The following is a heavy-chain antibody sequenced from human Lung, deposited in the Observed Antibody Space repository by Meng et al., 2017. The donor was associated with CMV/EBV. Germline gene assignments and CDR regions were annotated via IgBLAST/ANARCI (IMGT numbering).Heavy chain of an antibody. V-gene: IGHV4-31*02. Sequence: SGDSMSRGDHYWGWIRQHPGKGLEWIGYIYFPGNTYYNPSLKSRVSMSIDTSENHFSLRLSSVTAADTAVYYCVSRIAATGYGWFDPWGQGILVTVSS. CDR2: IYFPGNT. CDR1: GDSMSRGDHY. J-gene: IGHJ5*02. CDR3: VSRIAATGYGWFDP. D-gene: IGHD6-25*01.